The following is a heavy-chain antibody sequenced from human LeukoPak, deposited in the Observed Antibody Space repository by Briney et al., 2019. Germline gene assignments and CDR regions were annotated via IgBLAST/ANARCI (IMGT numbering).Heavy chain of an antibody. V-gene: IGHV4-31*03. J-gene: IGHJ2*01. CDR2: IYYSGST. Sequence: SETLSLTCTVSGGSISSGGYYWSWIRQHPGKGLEWIGYIYYSGSTHYNPSLKSRVTISVDTSKNQFSLKLSSVTAADTAVYYCARDLGYGNWYFDLWGRGTLVTVSS. CDR1: GGSISSGGYY. CDR3: ARDLGYGNWYFDL. D-gene: IGHD5-18*01.